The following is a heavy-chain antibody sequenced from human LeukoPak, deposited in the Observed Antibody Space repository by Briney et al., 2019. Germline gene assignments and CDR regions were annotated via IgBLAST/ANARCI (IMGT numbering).Heavy chain of an antibody. CDR3: SREDY. V-gene: IGHV1-2*02. CDR1: GYTFTGYY. Sequence: ASVKVSCKSSGYTFTGYYLHWVRQAPGQRLEWVGWINPNSGGTNYAQKFQGRVTMTRDTSISTVYMELSRLRSDDTAVYYCSREDYWGQGTLVTVSS. CDR2: INPNSGGT. J-gene: IGHJ4*02.